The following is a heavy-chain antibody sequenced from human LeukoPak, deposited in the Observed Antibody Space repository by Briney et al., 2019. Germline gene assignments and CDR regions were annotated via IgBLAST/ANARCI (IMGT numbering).Heavy chain of an antibody. Sequence: PGGSLRLSCAASGFTFSDNYKSWVRQAPGKGLEWVSLIYTSGNSYYADSVKGRFTISRDNSKNTLFLRMNSLRAEDTAVYYCARTFRSGDGYKVGYFDYWGQGTLVTVSS. V-gene: IGHV3-53*01. CDR1: GFTFSDNY. D-gene: IGHD5-24*01. CDR3: ARTFRSGDGYKVGYFDY. J-gene: IGHJ4*02. CDR2: IYTSGNS.